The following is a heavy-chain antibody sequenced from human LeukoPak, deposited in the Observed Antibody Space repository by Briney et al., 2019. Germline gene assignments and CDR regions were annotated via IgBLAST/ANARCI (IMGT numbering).Heavy chain of an antibody. J-gene: IGHJ4*02. V-gene: IGHV1-2*02. Sequence: ASVKVSCKASGYTFTSYGISWVRQAPGQGLEWMGWINPNSGGTNYAQKFQGRVTMTRDTSISTAYMELSRLRSDDTAVYYCARVESYYDFWSGYFESLAFDYWGQGTLVTVSS. D-gene: IGHD3-3*01. CDR1: GYTFTSYG. CDR2: INPNSGGT. CDR3: ARVESYYDFWSGYFESLAFDY.